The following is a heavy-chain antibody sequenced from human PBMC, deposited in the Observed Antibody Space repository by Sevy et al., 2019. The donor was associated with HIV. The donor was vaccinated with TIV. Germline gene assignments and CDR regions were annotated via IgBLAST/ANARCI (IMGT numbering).Heavy chain of an antibody. CDR1: GFTFSNAW. D-gene: IGHD3-22*01. CDR2: ISGSGGSGDKT. Sequence: GGSLRLSCAASGFTFSNAWMSWVRQAPGKGLEWVSGISGSGGSGDKTNYTDSVKGRFTISRDDSKNSLYLQLNSLRAEDTAIYYCARKYDSSGYFDYWGQGTLVTVSS. V-gene: IGHV3-23*01. CDR3: ARKYDSSGYFDY. J-gene: IGHJ4*02.